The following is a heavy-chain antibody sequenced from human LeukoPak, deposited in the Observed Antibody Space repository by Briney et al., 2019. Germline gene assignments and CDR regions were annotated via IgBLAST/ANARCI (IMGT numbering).Heavy chain of an antibody. D-gene: IGHD3-22*01. CDR2: INPSGGST. Sequence: ASVNVSCKASGYTFTSYYMQRVQQDPGQGLEWMGIINPSGGSTSYAEKFQGRVTMTRDMSTSTVYMELSSLRSEDTAVYYCARVKYYYDSSGYQSSYYFDYWGQGTLVTVSS. V-gene: IGHV1-46*01. CDR3: ARVKYYYDSSGYQSSYYFDY. J-gene: IGHJ4*02. CDR1: GYTFTSYY.